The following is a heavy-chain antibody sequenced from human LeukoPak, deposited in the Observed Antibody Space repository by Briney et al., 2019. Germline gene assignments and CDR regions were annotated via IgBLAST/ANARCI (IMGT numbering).Heavy chain of an antibody. CDR2: IWYDGSHK. Sequence: GGSLRLSCAASGFIFSTYGIHWVRQAPGKGLEWVAVIWYDGSHKYYADSVKGRFTISRDNSKNTLYLQMNSLRAEDTAVYYCARDKDGYNDYWGQGTLVTVSS. CDR1: GFIFSTYG. D-gene: IGHD5-24*01. CDR3: ARDKDGYNDY. V-gene: IGHV3-33*01. J-gene: IGHJ4*02.